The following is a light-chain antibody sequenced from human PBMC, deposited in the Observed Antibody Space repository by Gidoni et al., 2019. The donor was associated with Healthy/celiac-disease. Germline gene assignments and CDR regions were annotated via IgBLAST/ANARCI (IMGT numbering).Light chain of an antibody. CDR1: QSVSSY. CDR3: QQRSNWPPLLT. CDR2: DAS. V-gene: IGKV3-11*01. J-gene: IGKJ4*01. Sequence: EIVLTQSPATLSLSPGERATLSCRASQSVSSYLAWYQQKPGQAPRLLIYDASNRATGIPAMFSGSGSGTDFTLTISSLEPEDFAVYYCQQRSNWPPLLTFGGXTKVEIK.